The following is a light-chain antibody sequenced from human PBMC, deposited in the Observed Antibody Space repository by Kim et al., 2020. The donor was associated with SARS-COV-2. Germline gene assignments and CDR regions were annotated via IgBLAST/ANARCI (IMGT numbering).Light chain of an antibody. V-gene: IGKV4-1*01. CDR2: WAS. Sequence: ATSNCRSSQSVLYSSNNKNYFAWYQQKSGQPPKLLIYWASTRESGVPDRFSGSGSGTDFALTISSLQAEDVAVYYCQQYYSTPWTFGQGTKVDIK. J-gene: IGKJ1*01. CDR1: QSVLYSSNNKNY. CDR3: QQYYSTPWT.